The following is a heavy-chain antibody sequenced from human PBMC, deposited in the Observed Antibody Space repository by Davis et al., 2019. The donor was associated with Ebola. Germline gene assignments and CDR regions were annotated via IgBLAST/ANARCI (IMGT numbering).Heavy chain of an antibody. J-gene: IGHJ6*04. CDR2: ISGSGGST. CDR3: AKSGLSFGVVKYHYGMDV. Sequence: LSLTCAASGFIFSDYTMNWVRQAPGKGLEWVSGISGSGGSTYYADSVKGRFTISRDNSKKTLYLQMNSLRAEDTAVYYCAKSGLSFGVVKYHYGMDVWGKGTTVTVSS. D-gene: IGHD3-3*01. CDR1: GFIFSDYT. V-gene: IGHV3-23*01.